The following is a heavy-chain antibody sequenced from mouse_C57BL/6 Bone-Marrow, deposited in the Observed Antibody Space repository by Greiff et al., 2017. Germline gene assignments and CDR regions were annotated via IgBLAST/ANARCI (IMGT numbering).Heavy chain of an antibody. Sequence: EVQGVESGGDLVKPGGSLKLSCAASGFTFSSYGMSWVRQTPDKRLEWVATISSGGSYTYYPDSVKGRFTISRDNAQNTLYLQMSSLKSEDTAMYYCARGAVTTVVATSFDYWGQGTTLTVSS. CDR3: ARGAVTTVVATSFDY. D-gene: IGHD1-1*01. CDR1: GFTFSSYG. V-gene: IGHV5-6*01. J-gene: IGHJ2*01. CDR2: ISSGGSYT.